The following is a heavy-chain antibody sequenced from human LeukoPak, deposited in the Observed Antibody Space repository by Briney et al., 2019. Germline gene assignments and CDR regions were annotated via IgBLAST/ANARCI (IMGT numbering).Heavy chain of an antibody. V-gene: IGHV4-59*08. CDR2: IYYSGST. J-gene: IGHJ3*02. CDR1: GGSISSYY. CDR3: ARPGVGSGRYGAFDI. D-gene: IGHD5-18*01. Sequence: SETLSLTCTVSGGSISSYYWSWIRQPPGKGLEWIGYIYYSGSTNYNPSLKSRVTISVDTSKNQFSLELSSVTAADTAVYYCARPGVGSGRYGAFDIWGQGTMVTVSS.